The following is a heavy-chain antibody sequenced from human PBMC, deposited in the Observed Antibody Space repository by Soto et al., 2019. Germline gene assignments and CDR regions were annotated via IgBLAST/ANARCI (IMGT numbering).Heavy chain of an antibody. Sequence: EVQLVESGGGLVNPGGSLRLSCAASGFSFSNAWMNWVRQAPGKGLEWVGRIKSQTDGETTDYAAPVKGRFTISRDDTQNTLDLQMNSLKTEDTAVNYCTTAAGNSGYDSRPAYYGMEVWGQGTTVTVSS. CDR1: GFSFSNAW. CDR2: IKSQTDGETT. J-gene: IGHJ6*02. D-gene: IGHD5-12*01. V-gene: IGHV3-15*07. CDR3: TTAAGNSGYDSRPAYYGMEV.